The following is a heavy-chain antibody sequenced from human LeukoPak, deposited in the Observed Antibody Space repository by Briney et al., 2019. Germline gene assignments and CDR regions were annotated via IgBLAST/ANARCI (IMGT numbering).Heavy chain of an antibody. D-gene: IGHD3-22*01. CDR3: ARGVADDSSGYLVGT. V-gene: IGHV4-59*01. J-gene: IGHJ5*02. CDR2: IYYSGST. Sequence: SETLSLTCTVSGGSISSYYWSWIRQPPGKELEWIGYIYYSGSTNYNPSLKSRVTISVDTSKNQFSLKLSSVTAADTAVYYCARGVADDSSGYLVGTWGQGTLVTVSS. CDR1: GGSISSYY.